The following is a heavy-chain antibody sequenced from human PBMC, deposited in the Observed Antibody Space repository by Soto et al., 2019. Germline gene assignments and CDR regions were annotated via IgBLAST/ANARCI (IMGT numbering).Heavy chain of an antibody. CDR2: ISSSGSTI. CDR1: GFTFSSYE. CDR3: ARGARAFVRDIVLMVYAAGGAFDI. J-gene: IGHJ3*02. D-gene: IGHD2-8*01. Sequence: VGSLRLSCAASGFTFSSYEMNWVRQAPGKGLEWVSYISSSGSTIYYADSVKGRFTISRDNAKNSLYLQMNSLRAEDTAVYYCARGARAFVRDIVLMVYAAGGAFDIWGQGTMVTVSS. V-gene: IGHV3-48*03.